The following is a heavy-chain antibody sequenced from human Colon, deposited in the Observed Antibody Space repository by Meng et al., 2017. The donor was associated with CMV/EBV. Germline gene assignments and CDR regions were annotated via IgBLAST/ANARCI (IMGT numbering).Heavy chain of an antibody. D-gene: IGHD1-14*01. CDR1: GHSFTGRY. V-gene: IGHV1-2*06. CDR2: INPNSGGT. Sequence: KVSCKTSGHSFTGRYIHWVRQAPGQGLEWMGRINPNSGGTDYAQKFQGRVSVTRDTSITTAYMELSGLQSDDTAVFYCARGDRNLDYWGQGTLVTVSS. CDR3: ARGDRNLDY. J-gene: IGHJ4*02.